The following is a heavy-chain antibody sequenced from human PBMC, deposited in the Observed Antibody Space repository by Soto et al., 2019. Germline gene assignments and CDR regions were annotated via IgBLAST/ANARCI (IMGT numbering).Heavy chain of an antibody. Sequence: SETLSLTCTVSGGSISSYYWSWIRQPPGKGLEWIGYIYYSGSTNYNPSLKSRVTISVDTSKNQFSLKLSSVTAADTAVYYCARLGPPYSSSFDYWGQGTLVTVSS. CDR2: IYYSGST. CDR3: ARLGPPYSSSFDY. D-gene: IGHD6-13*01. V-gene: IGHV4-59*08. J-gene: IGHJ4*02. CDR1: GGSISSYY.